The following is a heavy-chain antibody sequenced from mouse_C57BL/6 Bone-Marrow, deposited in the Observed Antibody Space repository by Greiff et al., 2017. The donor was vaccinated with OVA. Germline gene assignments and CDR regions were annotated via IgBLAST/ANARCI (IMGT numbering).Heavy chain of an antibody. V-gene: IGHV2-4*01. CDR1: GFSLTSYG. CDR3: AGYYDYDGGAMDY. D-gene: IGHD2-4*01. CDR2: IWSGGST. J-gene: IGHJ4*01. Sequence: VQLQQSGPGLVQPSQSLSITCTVSGFSLTSYGVHWVRQPPGKGLEWLGVIWSGGSTDYNAAFISRLSSSKDNSKSQVFFKLNSLQADDTAIYYCAGYYDYDGGAMDYWGQGTSVTVSS.